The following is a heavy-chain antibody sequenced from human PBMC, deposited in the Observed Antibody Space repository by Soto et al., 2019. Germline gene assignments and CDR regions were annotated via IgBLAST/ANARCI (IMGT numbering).Heavy chain of an antibody. Sequence: PGESLKISCNGAGDSFSSYWISWVRQMPGKGLEWMGRIDPSDSYTNYSPSFQGHVTISADKSISTAYLQWSSLKASDTAMYYCASSDYGEAGGSMDVWGQGTTVTVPS. CDR1: GDSFSSYW. V-gene: IGHV5-10-1*01. D-gene: IGHD4-17*01. CDR3: ASSDYGEAGGSMDV. J-gene: IGHJ6*02. CDR2: IDPSDSYT.